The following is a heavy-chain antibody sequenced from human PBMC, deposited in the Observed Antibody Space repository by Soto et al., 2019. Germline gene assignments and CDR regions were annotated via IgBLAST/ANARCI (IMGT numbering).Heavy chain of an antibody. J-gene: IGHJ6*02. CDR3: ARRGLQFQGGYYHYGVEV. CDR1: GGSFMTCYY. CDR2: IHYSGNT. Sequence: SDSLSLTSSISGGSFMTCYYRRWIRQPPGKGLEWIAYIHYSGNTNYNPSLKSRVTMAADTSKNQFSLKLSSVTAEDTAVYYCARRGLQFQGGYYHYGVEVWGQGTTVS. D-gene: IGHD4-4*01. V-gene: IGHV4-59*08.